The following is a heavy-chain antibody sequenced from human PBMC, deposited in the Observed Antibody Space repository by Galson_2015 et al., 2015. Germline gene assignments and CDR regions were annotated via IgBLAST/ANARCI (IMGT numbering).Heavy chain of an antibody. D-gene: IGHD5-18*01. V-gene: IGHV3-48*03. CDR2: ISSSGSTI. J-gene: IGHJ5*02. CDR3: AKEGRKTADNWFDP. CDR1: GFTFSSYE. Sequence: SLRLSCAASGFTFSSYEMNWVRQAPGKGLEWVSYISSSGSTIYYADSVKGRFTISRDNSKNTLYLQMNSLRAEDTAVYYCAKEGRKTADNWFDPWGQGTLVTVSS.